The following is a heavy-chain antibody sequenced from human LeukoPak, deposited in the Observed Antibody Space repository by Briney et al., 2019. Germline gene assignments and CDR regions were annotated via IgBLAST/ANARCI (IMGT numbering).Heavy chain of an antibody. CDR1: GGSFSGYS. D-gene: IGHD3-10*01. V-gene: IGHV4-34*01. CDR3: ARVYVTGLRGSWFDP. J-gene: IGHJ5*02. CDR2: ITDTGST. Sequence: PSETLSLTCAAFGGSFSGYSWTWIRQPPGKGLEWIGEITDTGSTNYNRSLTSRLTISLDTSQNQLSPTLRSVTAADTAVYYCARVYVTGLRGSWFDPWGQGTLVTVSS.